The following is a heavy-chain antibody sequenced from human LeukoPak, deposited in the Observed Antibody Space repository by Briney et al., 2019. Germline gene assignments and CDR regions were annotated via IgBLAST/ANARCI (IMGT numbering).Heavy chain of an antibody. J-gene: IGHJ6*03. CDR1: GFTFSSYS. CDR2: ISSSSSYI. D-gene: IGHD3-3*01. V-gene: IGHV3-21*01. Sequence: PGGSLRLSCAASGFTFSSYSMNWVRQAPGKGLEWVSSISSSSSYIYYADSVKGRFTISRDNAKNSLYLQMNSLRAEDTAVYYCARDRITIFGVADYYYYYMDVWGKGTTVTVSS. CDR3: ARDRITIFGVADYYYYYMDV.